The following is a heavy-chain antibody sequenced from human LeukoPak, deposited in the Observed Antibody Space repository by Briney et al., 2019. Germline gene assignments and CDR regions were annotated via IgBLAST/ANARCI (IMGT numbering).Heavy chain of an antibody. CDR1: GESLNDYY. J-gene: IGHJ1*01. V-gene: IGHV4-34*01. CDR2: ITHNGST. D-gene: IGHD2-15*01. CDR3: ARGFCRGESCYSGEYSQH. Sequence: KPSETLSLTCGVHGESLNDYYWSWIRQSPGKGLEWIGEITHNGSTTFNPSLESRLTISVDTSKNQFSLKLTSVTAADASVYFCARGFCRGESCYSGEYSQHWGQGTLVTVSS.